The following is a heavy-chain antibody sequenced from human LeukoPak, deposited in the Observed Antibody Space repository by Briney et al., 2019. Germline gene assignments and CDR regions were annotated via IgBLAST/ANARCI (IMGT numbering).Heavy chain of an antibody. CDR2: INPSGGST. Sequence: ASVKVSCKASGYTFTSYYMHWVRQAPGQGLEWMGIINPSGGSTSYAQKFQGRVTMTRDTSTSTVYMELSSLRSEDTAVYYCARDGGFIHVPAAIGDRYNWFDPWGQGTLVTVSS. J-gene: IGHJ5*02. V-gene: IGHV1-46*01. CDR3: ARDGGFIHVPAAIGDRYNWFDP. D-gene: IGHD2-2*02. CDR1: GYTFTSYY.